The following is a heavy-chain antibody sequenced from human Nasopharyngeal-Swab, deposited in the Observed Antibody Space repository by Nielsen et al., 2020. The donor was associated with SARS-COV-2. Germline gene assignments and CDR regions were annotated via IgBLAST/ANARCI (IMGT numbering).Heavy chain of an antibody. V-gene: IGHV3-73*01. CDR3: TRNYDFWSGYYIKDPADFDY. Sequence: GESLKISCAASGFTFSGSAMHWVRQASGKGLEWVGRIRSKANSYATAYAASVKGRFTISRDDSKNTAYLQMNSLKTEDTAVYYCTRNYDFWSGYYIKDPADFDYWGQGTLVTVSS. CDR2: IRSKANSYAT. J-gene: IGHJ4*02. CDR1: GFTFSGSA. D-gene: IGHD3-3*01.